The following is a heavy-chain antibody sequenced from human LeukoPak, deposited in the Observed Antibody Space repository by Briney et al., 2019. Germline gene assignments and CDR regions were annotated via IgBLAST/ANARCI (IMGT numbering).Heavy chain of an antibody. J-gene: IGHJ4*02. D-gene: IGHD6-13*01. CDR2: INPNTGGT. V-gene: IGHV1-2*02. Sequence: GASVKVSCKASGYSFTAHYIHWVRQAPGQGLEWMGCINPNTGGTNYALKFQGRVTMPSDTSTTTAYMRLSSLSSDDTAVYFCSRSSAAAGAVGYWGQGTLVTVSS. CDR3: SRSSAAAGAVGY. CDR1: GYSFTAHY.